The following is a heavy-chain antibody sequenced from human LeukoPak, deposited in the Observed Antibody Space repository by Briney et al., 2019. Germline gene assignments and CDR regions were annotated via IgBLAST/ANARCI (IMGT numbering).Heavy chain of an antibody. J-gene: IGHJ4*02. CDR3: ARDRLYDSSGYYLGDFDY. CDR1: GDSVSSNSAA. D-gene: IGHD3-22*01. V-gene: IGHV6-1*01. Sequence: SQTLSLTCAISGDSVSSNSAAWNWIRQSPSRGLEWLGRTYYRSKWYNDYAVSVKSRITINPDTSKNQFSLQLNSVTPEDTAVYYCARDRLYDSSGYYLGDFDYWGQGGLVTVSS. CDR2: TYYRSKWYN.